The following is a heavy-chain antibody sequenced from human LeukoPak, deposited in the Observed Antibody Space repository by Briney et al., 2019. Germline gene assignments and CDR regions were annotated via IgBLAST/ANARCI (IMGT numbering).Heavy chain of an antibody. D-gene: IGHD3-10*01. CDR2: ISSHGGST. V-gene: IGHV3-64*01. Sequence: GGSLRLSCAASGFXFSSYAIHWVRQAPGMGLKYVSAISSHGGSTYYANSVKGRFTISRDNSRNTLYLQMGSLRAEDMAVYYCARGTEDYYGSGLDYWGQGTLLTVSS. J-gene: IGHJ4*02. CDR3: ARGTEDYYGSGLDY. CDR1: GFXFSSYA.